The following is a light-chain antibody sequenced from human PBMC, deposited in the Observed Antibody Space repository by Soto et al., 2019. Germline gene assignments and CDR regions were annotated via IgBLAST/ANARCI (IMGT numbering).Light chain of an antibody. Sequence: DIEVTQSPASLSALVGDRVTITCRASQNISTYLNWYQQRPGKAPNLLISTASTLQSGVPSRFSGSGSGTDFTLTISSLQPEDFATYFCQQTYTTPMYTFGRGTHIEIK. CDR3: QQTYTTPMYT. CDR2: TAS. J-gene: IGKJ2*01. CDR1: QNISTY. V-gene: IGKV1-39*01.